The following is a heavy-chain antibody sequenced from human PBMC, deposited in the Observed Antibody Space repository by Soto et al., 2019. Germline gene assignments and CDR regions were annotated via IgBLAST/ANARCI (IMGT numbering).Heavy chain of an antibody. CDR1: GFTFTSSA. CDR3: AAGAEDGYNYGET. V-gene: IGHV1-58*01. D-gene: IGHD5-12*01. CDR2: IVVGSGNT. Sequence: SVKVSCKASGFTFTSSAVQWVRQARGQRLEWIGWIVVGSGNTNYAQKFQERVTITRDMSTSTAYMELSSLRSEDTAVYYCAAGAEDGYNYGETWGQGTLVTVSS. J-gene: IGHJ4*02.